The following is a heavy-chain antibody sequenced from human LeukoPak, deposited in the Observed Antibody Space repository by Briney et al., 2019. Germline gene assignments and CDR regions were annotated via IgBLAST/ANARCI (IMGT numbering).Heavy chain of an antibody. V-gene: IGHV4-30-4*01. CDR3: ARHVWYSYGYYYGMDV. D-gene: IGHD5-18*01. Sequence: PSQTLSLTCTVSGGSISSGDYYWSWIRQPPGKGLEWIGYIYYSGSTYYNPSLKSRVTISVDTSKSQFSLKLSSVTAADTAVYYCARHVWYSYGYYYGMDVWGQGTTVTVSS. CDR1: GGSISSGDYY. CDR2: IYYSGST. J-gene: IGHJ6*02.